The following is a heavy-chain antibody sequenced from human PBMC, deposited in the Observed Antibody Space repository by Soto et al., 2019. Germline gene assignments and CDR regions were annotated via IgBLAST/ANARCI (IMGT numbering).Heavy chain of an antibody. Sequence: QVQLQQWGAGLLKPSETLSLTCAVYGGSFSGYYWSWIHQPPGKGLEWIGEINHSGSTNYNPSLKSRVTISVDTSKNQFSLKLSSVTAADTAVYYCAREYEDDAFDIWGQGTMVTVSS. CDR2: INHSGST. CDR3: AREYEDDAFDI. V-gene: IGHV4-34*01. J-gene: IGHJ3*02. D-gene: IGHD2-2*01. CDR1: GGSFSGYY.